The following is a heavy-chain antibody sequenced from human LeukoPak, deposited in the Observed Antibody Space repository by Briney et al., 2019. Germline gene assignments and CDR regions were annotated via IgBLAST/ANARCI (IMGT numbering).Heavy chain of an antibody. J-gene: IGHJ3*02. CDR3: VSQKWLYAFDI. V-gene: IGHV3-53*01. Sequence: GGSLRLSCVASGLTVNSNYMSWVRQAPGKGLECVSAIYSGGATYYADSVKGRFTVSRDDSKNTLYLQMYRLRAEDTAMYYCVSQKWLYAFDIWGQGTMVTVSS. D-gene: IGHD5-24*01. CDR2: IYSGGAT. CDR1: GLTVNSNY.